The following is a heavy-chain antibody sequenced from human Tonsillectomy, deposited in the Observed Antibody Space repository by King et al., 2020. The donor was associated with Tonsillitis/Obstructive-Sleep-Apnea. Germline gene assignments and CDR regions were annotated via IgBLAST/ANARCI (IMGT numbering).Heavy chain of an antibody. D-gene: IGHD4-17*01. J-gene: IGHJ4*02. CDR3: AREADDYDLYFAH. V-gene: IGHV3-30*09. Sequence: VQLVESGGGVVQPGRSLRLSCAASGFTFSRYAMHWIRQAPGKGLEWVAVISHDASTSYYADSVKGRFAISRDNSKDTLYLQVNSLRSEDTALYFCAREADDYDLYFAHWGQGTLVTVSS. CDR1: GFTFSRYA. CDR2: ISHDASTS.